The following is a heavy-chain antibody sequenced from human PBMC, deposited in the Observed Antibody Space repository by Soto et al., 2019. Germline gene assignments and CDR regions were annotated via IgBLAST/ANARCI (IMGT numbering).Heavy chain of an antibody. CDR1: GFIFSDHY. CDR3: ARVQFSYGPWYYFEY. D-gene: IGHD5-18*01. CDR2: TRNKANDYTT. Sequence: GSLRLSCVASGFIFSDHYMDWVRQAPGKGLEWVGRTRNKANDYTTEYAASVKGRSIISRDDSKNSLYLQMHSLKSEDTAVYYCARVQFSYGPWYYFEYWGQGALVTVSS. J-gene: IGHJ4*02. V-gene: IGHV3-72*01.